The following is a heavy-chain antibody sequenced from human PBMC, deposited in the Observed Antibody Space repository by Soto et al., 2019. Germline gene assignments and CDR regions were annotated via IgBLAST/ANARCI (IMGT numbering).Heavy chain of an antibody. V-gene: IGHV3-7*01. CDR3: VRDDTRRNTDFWSGHYPTDAFDI. CDR2: IKQDGSEK. Sequence: VQLVESGGGLVQPGGSLRLSCAASGFTFSRYWMSWVRQAPGKGLEWVANIKQDGSEKYYVESVKGRFTMSRDNTKNSLYLQMNSLGAEDTAVYYCVRDDTRRNTDFWSGHYPTDAFDIWGQGRMVTVSS. J-gene: IGHJ3*02. D-gene: IGHD3-3*01. CDR1: GFTFSRYW.